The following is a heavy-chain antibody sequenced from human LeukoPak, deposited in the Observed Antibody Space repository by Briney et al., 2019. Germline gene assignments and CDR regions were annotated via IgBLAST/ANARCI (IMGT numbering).Heavy chain of an antibody. CDR3: ARAEGPFGSSSWYLDY. CDR2: INHSGST. J-gene: IGHJ4*02. D-gene: IGHD6-13*01. Sequence: PSETLSLTCAVYGGSFSGYYWSWICQPPGKGLEWIGEINHSGSTNYNPSLKSRVTISVDTSKNQFSLKLSSVTAADTAVYYCARAEGPFGSSSWYLDYWGQGTLVTVSS. V-gene: IGHV4-34*01. CDR1: GGSFSGYY.